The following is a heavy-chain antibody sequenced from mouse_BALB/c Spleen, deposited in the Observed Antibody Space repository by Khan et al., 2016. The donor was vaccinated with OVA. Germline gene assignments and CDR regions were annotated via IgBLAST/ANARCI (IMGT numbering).Heavy chain of an antibody. CDR3: TRGYDWYFDV. CDR1: GFTFNNFW. V-gene: IGHV6-6*02. CDR2: IRLKSSIYAT. D-gene: IGHD2-2*01. Sequence: EVKLEVSGGGLVQPGRSMKLSCVASGFTFNNFWMNWVRHSPEKGLEWVAEIRLKSSIYATHYAESVKGRFTISRDDSKSSVYLQLNNLRAEDTGIYYCTRGYDWYFDVWGAGTTVTVSS. J-gene: IGHJ1*01.